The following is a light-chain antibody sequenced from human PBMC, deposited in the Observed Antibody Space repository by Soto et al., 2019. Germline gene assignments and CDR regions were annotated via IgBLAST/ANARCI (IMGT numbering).Light chain of an antibody. V-gene: IGKV1-27*01. CDR1: QGISSY. CDR2: AAS. J-gene: IGKJ3*01. Sequence: DIQMTQSPSSLSASVGDRVTISCRASQGISSYLAWYQHKPGKAPRLLIYAASSLQSGVSFRFTGSGSGTDFTLTISSLQPEDVATYYCQNYNWPPFTFGPGTKVDIK. CDR3: QNYNWPPFT.